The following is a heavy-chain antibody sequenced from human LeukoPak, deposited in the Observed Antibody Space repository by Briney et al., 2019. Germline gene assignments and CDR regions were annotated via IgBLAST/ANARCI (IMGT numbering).Heavy chain of an antibody. Sequence: ASVKVSCKASGFNFSNYGISWVRQAPGQGLEWMGWISADNGNTNYAQKFQDRVTMTADTSTSTVYLELRSLRSDDTAVFYCATEVPHCSGGTCYFGWFDLWGQGTLVTVSS. D-gene: IGHD2-15*01. CDR3: ATEVPHCSGGTCYFGWFDL. CDR1: GFNFSNYG. V-gene: IGHV1-18*01. J-gene: IGHJ5*02. CDR2: ISADNGNT.